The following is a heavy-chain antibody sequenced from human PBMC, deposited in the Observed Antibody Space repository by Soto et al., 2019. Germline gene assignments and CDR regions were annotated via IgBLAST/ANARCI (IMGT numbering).Heavy chain of an antibody. CDR2: ISYDGSNK. J-gene: IGHJ4*02. Sequence: GRSLRLSCAASGFTFSSYGMHWVRQAPGKGLEWVAVISYDGSNKYYADSVKGRFTISRDNSKNTLYLQMNSLRAEDTAVYYCAKDLGYDYIWGSYRPTDSLPGYWGQGTLVTVSS. D-gene: IGHD3-16*02. CDR3: AKDLGYDYIWGSYRPTDSLPGY. CDR1: GFTFSSYG. V-gene: IGHV3-30*18.